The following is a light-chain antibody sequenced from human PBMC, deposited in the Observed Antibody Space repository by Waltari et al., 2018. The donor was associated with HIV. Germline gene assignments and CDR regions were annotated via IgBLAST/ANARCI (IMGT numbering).Light chain of an antibody. CDR1: SSDVWSYNL. V-gene: IGLV2-23*01. Sequence: QSALTQPASVSGSPGQSLPIPCTGTSSDVWSYNLVSWYQQHPGKAPKLMIYEGSKRPSGVSNRFSGSKSGNTASLTISGLQAEDEADYYCCSYAGSSTAVVFGGGTKLTVL. CDR2: EGS. J-gene: IGLJ2*01. CDR3: CSYAGSSTAVV.